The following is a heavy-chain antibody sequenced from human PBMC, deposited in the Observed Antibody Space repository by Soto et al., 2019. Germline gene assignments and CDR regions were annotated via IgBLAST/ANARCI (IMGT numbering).Heavy chain of an antibody. CDR1: GFTFSSHS. J-gene: IGHJ4*02. D-gene: IGHD3-10*01. Sequence: QVQLVESGGGVVQPGRSLRLSCAASGFTFSSHSIQWVRKAPGKGLEWVAVISYDGSIKSYADSMKGRFTISRDNSKNTAYLQMNSLRAEDTAVVYCAREWSTSGDLDYWGQGTLVIVSA. V-gene: IGHV3-30-3*01. CDR3: AREWSTSGDLDY. CDR2: ISYDGSIK.